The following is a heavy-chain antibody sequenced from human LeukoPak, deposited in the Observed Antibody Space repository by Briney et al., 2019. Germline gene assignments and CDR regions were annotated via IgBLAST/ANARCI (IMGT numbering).Heavy chain of an antibody. V-gene: IGHV3-74*01. CDR3: STSPSWGV. CDR2: IKSDGST. J-gene: IGHJ6*04. Sequence: GGSLRLSCAASGFTFSSYWMHWVRQAPGKGLVWVSRIKSDGSTNYADSVKGRFTISRDNAKNTVSLQMNSLRAEDTGVYYCSTSPSWGVWGKGTTVTVSS. CDR1: GFTFSSYW. D-gene: IGHD3-16*01.